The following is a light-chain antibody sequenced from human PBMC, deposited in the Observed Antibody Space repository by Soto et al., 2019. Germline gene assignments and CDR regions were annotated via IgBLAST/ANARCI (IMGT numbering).Light chain of an antibody. J-gene: IGLJ1*01. CDR2: KNN. V-gene: IGLV1-47*01. CDR1: SSSIGTNY. Sequence: QPVLTQPPSASGTPGQRVTISCSGSSSSIGTNYVYWYQQFPGTAPKLLIYKNNQRPSGVPDRFSGSKSGTSASLAISGLRSEDEADYHCASWDDSLSGYVFGTGTKVTVL. CDR3: ASWDDSLSGYV.